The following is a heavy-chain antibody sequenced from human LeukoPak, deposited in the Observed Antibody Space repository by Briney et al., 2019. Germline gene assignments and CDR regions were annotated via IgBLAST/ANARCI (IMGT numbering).Heavy chain of an antibody. V-gene: IGHV1-24*01. CDR1: GYTLNDIS. J-gene: IGHJ5*02. CDR3: AAVSGHYTLLDA. CDR2: VDPDDGQR. Sequence: ASVTVSCKISGYTLNDISMHWVRQPPGNGLEWMGGVDPDDGQRVYAQKFQGRVTMTEVTSTNTAYMQLSRLRSEDTAVYYCAAVSGHYTLLDAWGQGALVTVST. D-gene: IGHD1-26*01.